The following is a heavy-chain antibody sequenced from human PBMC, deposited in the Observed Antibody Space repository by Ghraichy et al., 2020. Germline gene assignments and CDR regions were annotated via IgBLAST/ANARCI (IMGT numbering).Heavy chain of an antibody. CDR3: ARDYGLSVNWPGFQH. CDR2: IYYSGST. Sequence: SETLSLTCTVSGGSISRNYWSWIRQAPGKGLEWIGYIYYSGSTNYNPSLKSRVTISVDTSKNQFSLNLSSVTAADTAVYYCARDYGLSVNWPGFQHWGQGSLVTVSS. CDR1: GGSISRNY. J-gene: IGHJ1*01. D-gene: IGHD1-1*01. V-gene: IGHV4-59*01.